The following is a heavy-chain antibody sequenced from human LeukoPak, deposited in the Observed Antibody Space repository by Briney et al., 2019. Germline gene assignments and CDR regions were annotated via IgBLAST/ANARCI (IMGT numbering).Heavy chain of an antibody. J-gene: IGHJ6*02. CDR2: INHSGST. CDR3: ARSRNGYCSSTSCYSHHYYYGMDV. D-gene: IGHD2-2*03. CDR1: GGSFSGCY. V-gene: IGHV4-34*01. Sequence: PSETLSLTCAVYGGSFSGCYWSWIRQPPGKGLEWIGEINHSGSTNYNPSLKSRVTISVDTSKNQLSLKLSSVTAADTAVYYCARSRNGYCSSTSCYSHHYYYGMDVWGQGTTVTVSS.